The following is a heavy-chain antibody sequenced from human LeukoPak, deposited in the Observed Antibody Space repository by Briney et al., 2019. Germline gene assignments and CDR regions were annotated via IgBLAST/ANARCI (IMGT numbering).Heavy chain of an antibody. Sequence: PGGSLRLSCAASGFSVSTTYMSWVRQAPGKGLEWVSGISGSDGEISYADSVKGRFTISRDNSKNTLYLQMNSLRDEDTATYYCAKRIRDGYNTSIDYWGQGTLVTVSS. D-gene: IGHD5-24*01. J-gene: IGHJ4*02. CDR1: GFSVSTTY. CDR3: AKRIRDGYNTSIDY. CDR2: ISGSDGEI. V-gene: IGHV3-23*01.